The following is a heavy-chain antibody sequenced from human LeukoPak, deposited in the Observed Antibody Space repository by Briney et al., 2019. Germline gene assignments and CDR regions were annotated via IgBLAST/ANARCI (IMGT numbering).Heavy chain of an antibody. CDR3: ARVRDGYKPPKLSSYYYMDV. J-gene: IGHJ6*03. CDR2: IKQDGSER. D-gene: IGHD5-24*01. CDR1: GFIIISYR. Sequence: GGSLRLSCAASGFIIISYRMSWVRQAPGKGLEWVANIKQDGSERYYVDSVKGRFTISRDNAKNSLYLQMSSLRAEDTAVYYCARVRDGYKPPKLSSYYYMDVWGKGTTVTISS. V-gene: IGHV3-7*01.